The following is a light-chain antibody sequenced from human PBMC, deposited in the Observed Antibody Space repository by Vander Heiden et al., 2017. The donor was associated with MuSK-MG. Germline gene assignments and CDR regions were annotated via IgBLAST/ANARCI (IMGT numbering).Light chain of an antibody. Sequence: DIQMTQSPSSLSASVGDRVTITCQASQDISNYLNWYQQKPGKAPKLLIYDASNLETGVPSRFSGSGSGTDFTFTISSLQLEAIATYYCQQYDNLPPHTFGQGTKLEIK. CDR1: QDISNY. J-gene: IGKJ2*01. CDR3: QQYDNLPPHT. V-gene: IGKV1-33*01. CDR2: DAS.